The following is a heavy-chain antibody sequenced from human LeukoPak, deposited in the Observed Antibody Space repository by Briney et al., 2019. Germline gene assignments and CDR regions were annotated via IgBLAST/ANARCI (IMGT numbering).Heavy chain of an antibody. CDR1: GYSISSGYF. CDR2: FYHSGIT. J-gene: IGHJ4*02. D-gene: IGHD1-26*01. Sequence: PSETLSLTCTVSGYSISSGYFWGWIRQPPGKGLEWIGSFYHSGITYYNPSLKSRVTISVEMSKNQFSLKLSSVTAADTAVYYCARALYSGSSLDYWGQGTLVTVSS. CDR3: ARALYSGSSLDY. V-gene: IGHV4-38-2*02.